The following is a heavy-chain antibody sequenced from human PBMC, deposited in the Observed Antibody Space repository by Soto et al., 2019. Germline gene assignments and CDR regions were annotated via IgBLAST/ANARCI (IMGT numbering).Heavy chain of an antibody. Sequence: QVQLVQSGAEVKKPGASVKVSCKASGYSFTTYGISWVRQAPGQGLEWMGWISGYNADTNYEQKFQGRVTMTTDTSTSTAYMELTTLRSDDTAVYYFARDRCTVTSCYWKDFEYWGQGTLVTVSS. CDR2: ISGYNADT. V-gene: IGHV1-18*01. CDR1: GYSFTTYG. D-gene: IGHD2-2*01. CDR3: ARDRCTVTSCYWKDFEY. J-gene: IGHJ4*02.